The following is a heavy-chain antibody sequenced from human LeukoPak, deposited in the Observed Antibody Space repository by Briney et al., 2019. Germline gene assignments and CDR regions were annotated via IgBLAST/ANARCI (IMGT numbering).Heavy chain of an antibody. CDR3: AREAYNWNERLLRGFDY. D-gene: IGHD1-20*01. CDR1: GGTFSSYA. Sequence: ASVKVSCKASGGTFSSYAISWVRQAPGQGLEWMGGIIPIFGTANYAQKSQGRVTITTDESTSTAYMELSSLRSEDTAVYYCAREAYNWNERLLRGFDYWGQGTLVTVSS. V-gene: IGHV1-69*05. J-gene: IGHJ4*02. CDR2: IIPIFGTA.